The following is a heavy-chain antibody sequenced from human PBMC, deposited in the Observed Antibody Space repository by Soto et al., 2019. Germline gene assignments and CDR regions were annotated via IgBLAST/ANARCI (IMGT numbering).Heavy chain of an antibody. V-gene: IGHV3-33*01. Sequence: QVQLVESGGGVVQPGRSLRLSCAASGFTFSSYGIHWVRQAPGKGLEWVAVIYYDGSNKYYADSVKGRFTISRDNSKNTLYLQMTSLRAEDTAVYYCARGHGVATTMGWFDPWGQGTLVTVSS. CDR1: GFTFSSYG. CDR2: IYYDGSNK. CDR3: ARGHGVATTMGWFDP. D-gene: IGHD5-12*01. J-gene: IGHJ5*02.